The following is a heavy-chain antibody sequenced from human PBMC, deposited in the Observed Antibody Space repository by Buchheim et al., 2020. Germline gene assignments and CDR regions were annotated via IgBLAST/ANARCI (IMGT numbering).Heavy chain of an antibody. CDR2: ISDSGVST. J-gene: IGHJ4*02. V-gene: IGHV3-23*01. CDR3: AKEKQRNFDY. Sequence: EVQLLESGGGLVQPGGSLRLSCAASGFTFSNYAVSWVRQAPGEGLKWVSGISDSGVSTYYADSVKGRFNISRDNSKNTLYLQMNSLRAEDTAIYYCAKEKQRNFDYWGQGTL. D-gene: IGHD1/OR15-1a*01. CDR1: GFTFSNYA.